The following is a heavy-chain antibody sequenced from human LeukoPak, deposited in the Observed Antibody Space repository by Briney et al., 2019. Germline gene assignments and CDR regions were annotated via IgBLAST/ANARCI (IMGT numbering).Heavy chain of an antibody. CDR1: GYTFTGYY. V-gene: IGHV1-2*02. D-gene: IGHD3/OR15-3a*01. Sequence: ASVKVSCKASGYTFTGYYMHWVRQAPGQGLEWMGWINLNSGGTNYAQKFQGRVTMTRDTSISTAYMELSRLRSDDTAVYYCARVRTGGRDFDYWGQGTLVTVSS. J-gene: IGHJ4*02. CDR2: INLNSGGT. CDR3: ARVRTGGRDFDY.